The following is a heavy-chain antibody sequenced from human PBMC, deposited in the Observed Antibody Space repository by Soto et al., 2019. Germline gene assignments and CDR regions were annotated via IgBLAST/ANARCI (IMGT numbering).Heavy chain of an antibody. V-gene: IGHV1-8*01. Sequence: ASVKVSCKASGYTFTSYDINWVRQATGQGLEWMGWMNPNSGNTDYAQKFQGRVTITRDTSASTAYMELSSLRSEDTAVYYCARGSGYYYWDDYWGQGTLVTVSS. CDR2: MNPNSGNT. CDR3: ARGSGYYYWDDY. J-gene: IGHJ4*02. D-gene: IGHD3-22*01. CDR1: GYTFTSYD.